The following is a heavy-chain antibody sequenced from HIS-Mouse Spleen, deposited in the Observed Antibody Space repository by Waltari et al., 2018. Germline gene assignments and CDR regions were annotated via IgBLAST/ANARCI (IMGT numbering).Heavy chain of an antibody. V-gene: IGHV3-23*01. CDR2: ISGSGGST. CDR3: LSVAIFSVANSYYFDY. J-gene: IGHJ4*02. D-gene: IGHD1-7*01. Sequence: EVQLLESGGGLVQPGGSLRLSCAASGITFSSYAISWVRQAPGKGLEWVSAISGSGGSTYYADSVKGRFTISRDNSKNTLYLQMNSLRAEDTAVYYCLSVAIFSVANSYYFDYWGQGTLVTVSS. CDR1: GITFSSYA.